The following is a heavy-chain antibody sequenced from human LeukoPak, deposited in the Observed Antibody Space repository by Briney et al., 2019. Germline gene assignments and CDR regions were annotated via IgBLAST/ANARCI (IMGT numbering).Heavy chain of an antibody. CDR3: ARNYSYGHPLTGY. D-gene: IGHD5-18*01. CDR2: INPNSGGT. V-gene: IGHV1-2*02. J-gene: IGHJ4*02. CDR1: GYTFTGYY. Sequence: GASVTVSCKASGYTFTGYYMHWVRQAPGQGLEWMGWINPNSGGTNYAQKFQGRVTITRDTSISTAYMELSSLRSEDTAVYYCARNYSYGHPLTGYWGQGTLVTVSS.